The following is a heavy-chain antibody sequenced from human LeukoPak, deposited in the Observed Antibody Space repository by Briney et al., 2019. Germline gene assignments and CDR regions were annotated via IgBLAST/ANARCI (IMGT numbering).Heavy chain of an antibody. V-gene: IGHV3-53*01. Sequence: PGGSLRLSCAASGLTVSSNYMSWVRQAPGKGLEWVSVIYSGGSTYYADSVKGRFTISRDNSKNTLYLQMNSLRAEDTAVYYCAGGHDYSNYDAFDIWGQGTMVTVSS. CDR1: GLTVSSNY. CDR2: IYSGGST. J-gene: IGHJ3*02. CDR3: AGGHDYSNYDAFDI. D-gene: IGHD4-11*01.